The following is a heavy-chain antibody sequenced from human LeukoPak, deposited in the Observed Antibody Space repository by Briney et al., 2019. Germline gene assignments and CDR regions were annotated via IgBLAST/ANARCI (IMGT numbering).Heavy chain of an antibody. CDR1: GFTLSSYE. Sequence: GGSLRLSCAASGFTLSSYEMNWVRQAPGKGLEWVSYISSSGSTIYYADSVKGRFTISRDNAKNSLYLQMNSLRAEDTAVYYCARDKGAYDYVWGSYRYYYYGMDVWGQGTTVTVSS. CDR2: ISSSGSTI. D-gene: IGHD3-16*02. V-gene: IGHV3-48*03. CDR3: ARDKGAYDYVWGSYRYYYYGMDV. J-gene: IGHJ6*02.